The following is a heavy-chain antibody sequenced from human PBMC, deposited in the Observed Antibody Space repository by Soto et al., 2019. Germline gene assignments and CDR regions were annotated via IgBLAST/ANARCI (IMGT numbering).Heavy chain of an antibody. D-gene: IGHD3-3*01. J-gene: IGHJ6*03. CDR1: GGSISSYY. CDR3: AGRASLYDFWSGYPYYYYMDV. V-gene: IGHV4-59*08. Sequence: QVQLQESGPGLVKPSETLSLTCTVSGGSISSYYWSWIRQPPGKGLEWIGYIYYSGSTNYNPSLKSRVTISVDTSKNPFSLKLSSVTAADTAVYYCAGRASLYDFWSGYPYYYYMDVWGKGTTVTVSS. CDR2: IYYSGST.